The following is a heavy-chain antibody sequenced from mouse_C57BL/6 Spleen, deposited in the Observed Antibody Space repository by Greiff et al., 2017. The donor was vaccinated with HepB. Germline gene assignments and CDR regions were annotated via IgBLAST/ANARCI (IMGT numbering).Heavy chain of an antibody. J-gene: IGHJ4*01. Sequence: VQLQQSGAELVKPGASVKISCKASGYAFSSYWMNWVKQRPGKGLEWIGQIYPGDGDTNYNGKFKGKATLTADKSSSTAYMQLSSLTSEDSAVYFCARWVLRDYYAMDYWGQGTSVTVSS. CDR1: GYAFSSYW. CDR2: IYPGDGDT. CDR3: ARWVLRDYYAMDY. D-gene: IGHD2-3*01. V-gene: IGHV1-80*01.